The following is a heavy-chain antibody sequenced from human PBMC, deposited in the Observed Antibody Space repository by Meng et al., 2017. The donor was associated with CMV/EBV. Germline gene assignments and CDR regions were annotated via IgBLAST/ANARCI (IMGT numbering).Heavy chain of an antibody. CDR1: GFTFSSYW. Sequence: CAASGFTFSSYWMHWVRQAPGKGLVWVSRINSDGSSTSYADSMKGQFTISRDNSKNTLYLQMNSLRAEDTAVYYCAKDLLSGSYWFDPWGQGTLVTVSS. J-gene: IGHJ5*02. D-gene: IGHD1-26*01. CDR3: AKDLLSGSYWFDP. V-gene: IGHV3-74*01. CDR2: INSDGSST.